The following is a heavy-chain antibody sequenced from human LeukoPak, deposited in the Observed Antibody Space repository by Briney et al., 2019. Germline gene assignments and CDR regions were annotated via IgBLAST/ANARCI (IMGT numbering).Heavy chain of an antibody. CDR2: ISGSSSTI. J-gene: IGHJ4*02. D-gene: IGHD2-2*01. CDR3: ARGSCTGTSCYDY. CDR1: EFTFNNYG. V-gene: IGHV3-48*01. Sequence: GGSLRLSCAASEFTFNNYGMNWVRQAPGKGLEWVSYISGSSSTIYYADSVKGRFTISRNNVRNSLYLQMNSLRAEDTAVYYCARGSCTGTSCYDYWAREPWSPSPQ.